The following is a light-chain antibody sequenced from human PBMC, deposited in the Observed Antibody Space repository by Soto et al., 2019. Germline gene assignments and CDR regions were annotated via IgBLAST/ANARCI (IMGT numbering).Light chain of an antibody. J-gene: IGLJ1*01. CDR2: EVS. V-gene: IGLV2-8*01. CDR1: SSDVGGYNY. Sequence: QSVLTQPPSASGSPGQSVTISCTGTSSDVGGYNYVSWYQQHPGKAPKLMIYEVSKRPSGVPDRLSGSKSGNTASLTVSGLHADDEADYYCSSYAGNNNPYVFGTGTKVTVL. CDR3: SSYAGNNNPYV.